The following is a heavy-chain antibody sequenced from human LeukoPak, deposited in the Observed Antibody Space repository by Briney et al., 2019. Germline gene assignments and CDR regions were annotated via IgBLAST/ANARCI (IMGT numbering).Heavy chain of an antibody. J-gene: IGHJ3*02. Sequence: ASVKVSCKVSGYTLTELSMHWVRQAPGKGLEWMGGFDPEDGETIYAQKFQGRVTMTEDTSTDTAYMELSSLRSEDTAVYYCATVGAYQLWWGAFDIWGQGTMVTVSS. V-gene: IGHV1-24*01. CDR3: ATVGAYQLWWGAFDI. CDR1: GYTLTELS. CDR2: FDPEDGET. D-gene: IGHD2-2*01.